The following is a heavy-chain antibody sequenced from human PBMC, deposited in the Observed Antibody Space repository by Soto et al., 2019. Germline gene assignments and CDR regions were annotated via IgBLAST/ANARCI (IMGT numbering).Heavy chain of an antibody. J-gene: IGHJ3*02. D-gene: IGHD3-10*01. V-gene: IGHV4-4*07. CDR2: IYTSGST. CDR1: GGSISSYY. Sequence: SETLSLTCTVSGGSISSYYWSWIRQPAGKGLEWIGRIYTSGSTNYNPSLKSRVTMSVDTSKNQFSLNLSSVTAAADTAVYYCARDRITLANDAFDIWSQGTMVTVSS. CDR3: ARDRITLANDAFDI.